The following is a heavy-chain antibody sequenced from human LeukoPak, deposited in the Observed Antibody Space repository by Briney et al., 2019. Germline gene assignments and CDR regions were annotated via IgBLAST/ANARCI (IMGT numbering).Heavy chain of an antibody. D-gene: IGHD6-19*01. CDR2: IKQDGSEK. V-gene: IGHV3-7*03. J-gene: IGHJ4*02. CDR3: AKATIEQWLVKVDSFDS. Sequence: GGSLRLSCAASGFSFSSYSMNWVRQAPGKGLEWVANIKQDGSEKYYVDSVKGRFTISRDNSKNTLYLQMNSLRAEDTAIYYCAKATIEQWLVKVDSFDSWGQGTLVTVSS. CDR1: GFSFSSYS.